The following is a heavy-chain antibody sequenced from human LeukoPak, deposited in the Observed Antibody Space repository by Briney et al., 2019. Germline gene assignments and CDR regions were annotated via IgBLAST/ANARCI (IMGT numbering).Heavy chain of an antibody. CDR2: ISAYNGNT. J-gene: IGHJ6*03. V-gene: IGHV1-18*01. CDR1: GYTFISYR. CDR3: ARVKESDSSSWYSDYYYYMDV. Sequence: ASVKVSCKPSGYTFISYRISWVRQAPGQGLEWMGWISAYNGNTNYAQKLQGRVTMTTDTSTGTAYMELRSLRSDDTAVYYCARVKESDSSSWYSDYYYYMDVWGKGTTVTVS. D-gene: IGHD6-13*01.